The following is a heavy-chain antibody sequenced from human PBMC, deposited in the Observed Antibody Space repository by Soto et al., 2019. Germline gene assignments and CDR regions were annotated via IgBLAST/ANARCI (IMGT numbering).Heavy chain of an antibody. CDR3: ASDSLHAPGGASVPSRLYYFGD. J-gene: IGHJ4*01. CDR2: IKQDGSEK. CDR1: GFTFSSYW. D-gene: IGHD3-10*01. Sequence: AGSLSLSCAASGFTFSSYWMSWVRQAPGKGLEWVANIKQDGSEKYYVDSVKRPFTISTDNDKNSLYLQMDLLRAEVWAVYYYASDSLHAPGGASVPSRLYYFGDWGQGTLVTVSS. V-gene: IGHV3-7*01.